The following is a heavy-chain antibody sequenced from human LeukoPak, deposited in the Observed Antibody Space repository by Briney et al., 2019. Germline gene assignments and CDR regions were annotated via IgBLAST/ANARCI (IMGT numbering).Heavy chain of an antibody. V-gene: IGHV1-69*13. CDR1: GGTFSSYA. D-gene: IGHD1-26*01. J-gene: IGHJ4*02. Sequence: GASVKVSCKASGGTFSSYAISWVRQAPGQGLEWMGGIIPIFGTANYAQKFQGRVTITADESTSTAYMELSSLRSEDTAVYYCARDVSDSGSYSRFDYWGQGTLVTVSS. CDR2: IIPIFGTA. CDR3: ARDVSDSGSYSRFDY.